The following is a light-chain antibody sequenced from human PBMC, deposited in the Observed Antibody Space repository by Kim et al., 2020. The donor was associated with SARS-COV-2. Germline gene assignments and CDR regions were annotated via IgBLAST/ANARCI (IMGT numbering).Light chain of an antibody. CDR2: DNN. Sequence: GQKVTISCSGSSSNIGNNYVSWYQHLPGTAPKLLIYDNNKRPSGIPDRFSGSKSGTSATLGITGLQTGDEADYYCGTWDSSLNVYVFGTGTKVTVL. V-gene: IGLV1-51*01. CDR1: SSNIGNNY. J-gene: IGLJ1*01. CDR3: GTWDSSLNVYV.